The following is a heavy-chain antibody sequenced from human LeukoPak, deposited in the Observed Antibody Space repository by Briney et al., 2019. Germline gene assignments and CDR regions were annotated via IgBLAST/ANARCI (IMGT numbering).Heavy chain of an antibody. Sequence: PGGSLRLSCAASGFTFSSYSMNWVRQAPGKGLEWVSYISSSSSTIYYADSVKGRFTISRDNAKNSLYLQMNSLRAEDTAVYYCARTIAVAGTDWFDPWGQGTLVTVSS. D-gene: IGHD6-19*01. J-gene: IGHJ5*02. CDR3: ARTIAVAGTDWFDP. CDR1: GFTFSSYS. CDR2: ISSSSSTI. V-gene: IGHV3-48*01.